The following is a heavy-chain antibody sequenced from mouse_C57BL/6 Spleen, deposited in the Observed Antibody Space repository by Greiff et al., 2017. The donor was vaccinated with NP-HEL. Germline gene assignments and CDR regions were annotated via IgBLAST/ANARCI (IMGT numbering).Heavy chain of an antibody. D-gene: IGHD2-12*01. CDR1: GFTFSSYG. Sequence: EVKVVESGGDLVKPGGSLKLSCAASGFTFSSYGMSWVRPTPDKRLEWIATISSGGSYTYYPDSVKGRFTISRDNAKNTLYLQMSSLKSEDTAMYYCASLLPYPYWGQGTLVTVSA. J-gene: IGHJ3*01. CDR3: ASLLPYPY. V-gene: IGHV5-6*01. CDR2: ISSGGSYT.